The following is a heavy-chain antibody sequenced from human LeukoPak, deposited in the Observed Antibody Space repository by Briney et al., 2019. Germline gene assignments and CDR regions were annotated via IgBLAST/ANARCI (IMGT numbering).Heavy chain of an antibody. CDR3: AKEGRSLQTY. V-gene: IGHV3-7*03. D-gene: IGHD5-24*01. Sequence: GGSLRLSCAASGFMFSSNWVSWVRLAPGKGLEWVANVKEDGTETYYVDSVKGRFTISRDNAKNSLYLQMNSLRVEDTAVYYCAKEGRSLQTYWGQGTLVTVSS. CDR2: VKEDGTET. J-gene: IGHJ4*02. CDR1: GFMFSSNW.